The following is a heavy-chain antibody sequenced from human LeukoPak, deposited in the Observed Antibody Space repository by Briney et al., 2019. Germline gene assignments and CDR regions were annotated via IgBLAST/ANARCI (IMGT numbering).Heavy chain of an antibody. Sequence: ASVKVSCKASGYTFTGYYMHWVRQAPGQGLEWMGWINPNSGGTNYAQKFQGRVTMTRDTSISTAYMELSRLRSDDTAVYYCARDFHDSSGYYLNYYYYYMDVWGKGTTVTISS. CDR2: INPNSGGT. J-gene: IGHJ6*03. V-gene: IGHV1-2*02. CDR1: GYTFTGYY. D-gene: IGHD3-22*01. CDR3: ARDFHDSSGYYLNYYYYYMDV.